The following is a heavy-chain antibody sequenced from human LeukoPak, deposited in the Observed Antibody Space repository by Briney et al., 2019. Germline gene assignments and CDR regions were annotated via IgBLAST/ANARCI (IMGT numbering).Heavy chain of an antibody. CDR1: GYAFTGYY. D-gene: IGHD1-26*01. Sequence: GGSLRLSCAASGYAFTGYYVHWVRQAPGQGLEWMGWINPYSGDTNYAQKFQGRVTMTRDTSISTAYMELSSLKSDDTAVYYCARVAMSGIGSDDFWGQGTLVTASS. J-gene: IGHJ4*02. V-gene: IGHV1-2*02. CDR2: INPYSGDT. CDR3: ARVAMSGIGSDDF.